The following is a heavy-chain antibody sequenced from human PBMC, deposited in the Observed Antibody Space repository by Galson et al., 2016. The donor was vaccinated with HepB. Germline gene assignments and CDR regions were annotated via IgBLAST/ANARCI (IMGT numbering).Heavy chain of an antibody. J-gene: IGHJ4*02. Sequence: SLRLSCAASGFNFDDYAMHWVRRRPGKGLEWVSGITFDSGNVVYADSVKGRLTISRDNAKRSLYLQMNSLTPEDTAVYYCVKDGGPYVGASGEPGHSWGQGTLVTVSS. D-gene: IGHD6-19*01. CDR2: ITFDSGNV. V-gene: IGHV3-9*01. CDR1: GFNFDDYA. CDR3: VKDGGPYVGASGEPGHS.